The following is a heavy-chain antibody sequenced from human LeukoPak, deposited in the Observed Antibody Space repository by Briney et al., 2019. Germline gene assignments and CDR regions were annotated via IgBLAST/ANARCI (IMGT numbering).Heavy chain of an antibody. D-gene: IGHD1-26*01. V-gene: IGHV3-33*06. CDR2: AWSGGNNK. CDR3: AKDGQVGAIGYFDY. CDR1: GFIFSTYG. Sequence: PGRSLRLSCAASGFIFSTYGMHWVRQAPGKGLEWVAVAWSGGNNKYYSDSVEGRFTISRDNSKNTLYLQMNSLRAEDTAVYYCAKDGQVGAIGYFDYRGQGTLVTVSS. J-gene: IGHJ4*02.